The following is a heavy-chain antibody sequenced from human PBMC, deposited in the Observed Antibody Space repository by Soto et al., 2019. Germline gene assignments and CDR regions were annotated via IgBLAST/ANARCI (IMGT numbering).Heavy chain of an antibody. CDR3: LRDQGVAAAGITWFDP. J-gene: IGHJ5*02. D-gene: IGHD6-13*01. CDR2: IHSSGST. Sequence: SXTVSLPCSVSGASMDRYHWSWIRQPAEKGLEWIGPIHSSGSTNYNPSLKSRVTMSVDTSKNQFSLTLMSLTAADTAVYYCLRDQGVAAAGITWFDPWGQGSLVSVYS. V-gene: IGHV4-4*07. CDR1: GASMDRYH.